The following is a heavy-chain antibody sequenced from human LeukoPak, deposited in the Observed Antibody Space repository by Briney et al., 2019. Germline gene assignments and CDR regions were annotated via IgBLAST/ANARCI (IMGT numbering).Heavy chain of an antibody. Sequence: SETLSLTCSISGGSISSYYWTWIRQPPGKGLEWIGYIYSSGSTTYNPSLESRVTISIDTSKKRFSLKLTSVTAADTAVYYCARVRYSSSLSPWYFDLWGRGTLVTVSS. CDR3: ARVRYSSSLSPWYFDL. CDR2: IYSSGST. D-gene: IGHD6-13*01. V-gene: IGHV4-59*01. J-gene: IGHJ2*01. CDR1: GGSISSYY.